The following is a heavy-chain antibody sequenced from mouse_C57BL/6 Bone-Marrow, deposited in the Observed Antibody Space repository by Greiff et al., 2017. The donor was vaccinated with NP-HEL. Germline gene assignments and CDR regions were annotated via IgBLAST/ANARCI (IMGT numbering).Heavy chain of an antibody. CDR3: AKGITTPTMDY. J-gene: IGHJ4*01. CDR1: GYTFTSYW. D-gene: IGHD1-2*01. V-gene: IGHV1-72*01. CDR2: IDPNSGGT. Sequence: QVQLKQPGAELVKPGASVKLSCKASGYTFTSYWMHWVKQRPGRGLEWIGRIDPNSGGTKYNEKFKSKATLTVDKPSSTAYMQLSSLTSEDSAVYYCAKGITTPTMDYWGQGTSVTVSS.